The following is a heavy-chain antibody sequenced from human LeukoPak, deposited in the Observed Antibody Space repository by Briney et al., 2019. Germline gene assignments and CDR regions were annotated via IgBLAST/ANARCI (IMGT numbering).Heavy chain of an antibody. D-gene: IGHD5-18*01. CDR3: TRGPIQLWLYHGMDV. J-gene: IGHJ6*02. CDR2: IRSKAYGGTT. V-gene: IGHV3-49*04. CDR1: GFTFGDYA. Sequence: GGSLRLSCTASGFTFGDYAMSWVRQAPGKGLEWVGFIRSKAYGGTTEYAASVKGRFIISRDDSTSIAYLQMNSLKTEDTAVYYCTRGPIQLWLYHGMDVWGQGTTVTVSS.